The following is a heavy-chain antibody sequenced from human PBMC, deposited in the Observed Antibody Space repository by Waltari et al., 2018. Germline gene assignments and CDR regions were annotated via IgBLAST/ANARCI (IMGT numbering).Heavy chain of an antibody. Sequence: QVQLVESGGGVVQPGRSLRLSCAASGFTFSSYAMPWVRQAPGKGLEWVAVTSYDGSNKYYADSVKGRFTISRDNSKNTLYLQMNSLRAEDTAVYYCAREYYDSSGLYYWGQGTLVTVSS. J-gene: IGHJ4*02. V-gene: IGHV3-30-3*01. CDR2: TSYDGSNK. D-gene: IGHD3-22*01. CDR1: GFTFSSYA. CDR3: AREYYDSSGLYY.